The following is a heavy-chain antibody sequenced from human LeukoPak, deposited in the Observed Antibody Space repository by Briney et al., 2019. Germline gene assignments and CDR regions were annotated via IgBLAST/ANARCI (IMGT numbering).Heavy chain of an antibody. D-gene: IGHD2-2*01. CDR3: ARGWVYCSSTSCPYYYYYMDV. CDR2: INPKSGGT. V-gene: IGHV1-2*02. Sequence: ASVKVSCKASGYTFTGYYMHWVRQAPGQGLEWMGWINPKSGGTNYAQKFQGRVTMTRDTSISTAYMELSRLRSDDTAVYYCARGWVYCSSTSCPYYYYYMDVWGKGTTVTVSS. CDR1: GYTFTGYY. J-gene: IGHJ6*03.